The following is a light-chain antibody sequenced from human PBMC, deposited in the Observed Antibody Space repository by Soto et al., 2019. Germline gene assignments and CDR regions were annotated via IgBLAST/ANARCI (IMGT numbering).Light chain of an antibody. J-gene: IGKJ4*01. CDR1: QSVSSNY. CDR2: DAS. Sequence: EIVLTQSPATLSLSPGERATLSCGASQSVSSNYIAWYQQKPGLAPRLLIYDASSRATGIPDWFSGSGSGTDFTLTISRLEPEDFAVYYCQQYGSSPLTFGGGTKVEIK. V-gene: IGKV3D-20*01. CDR3: QQYGSSPLT.